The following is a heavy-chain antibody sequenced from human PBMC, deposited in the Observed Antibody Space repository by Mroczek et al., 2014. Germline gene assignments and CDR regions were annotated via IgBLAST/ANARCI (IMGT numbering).Heavy chain of an antibody. D-gene: IGHD2-2*02. Sequence: QVQLQQWGAGLLKPSETLSLTCAVYGGSFSGYYWSWIRQPPGKGLEWIGEINHSGSTNYNPSLKSRVTISVDTSKNQFSLKLSSVTAADTAVYYCARGGGYCSSTSCYRVRGLDYVGPGNPGHRLL. CDR1: GGSFSGYY. CDR2: INHSGST. V-gene: IGHV4-34*01. J-gene: IGHJ4*02. CDR3: ARGGGYCSSTSCYRVRGLDY.